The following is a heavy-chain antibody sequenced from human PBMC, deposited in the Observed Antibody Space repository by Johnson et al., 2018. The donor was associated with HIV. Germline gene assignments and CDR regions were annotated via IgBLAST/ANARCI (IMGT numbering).Heavy chain of an antibody. V-gene: IGHV3-15*01. CDR2: IISERDGGTT. CDR3: ATDLFSLILEDDAFDT. Sequence: VRLVESGGGVVQPGKSLRLSCEASGFNFNHAWMSWVRQAPGKGLEWVGRIISERDGGTTDYSAPVKDRFTISRDDSTNTLYLQMNSLKIEDTAVYYCATDLFSLILEDDAFDTWGQGTMVTVSS. CDR1: GFNFNHAW. J-gene: IGHJ3*02.